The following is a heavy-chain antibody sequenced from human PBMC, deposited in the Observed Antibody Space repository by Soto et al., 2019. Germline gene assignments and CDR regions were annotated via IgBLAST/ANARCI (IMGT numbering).Heavy chain of an antibody. Sequence: TGESLKISCKGSGYSFTSYWIAWVGWMPGKGLEWMGIIYPDGSRIKYTPSFQGQVTISADKSISTAYLHWTSLRASDTAMYYCARLFCSSSTCYIGLDYWGQGTPVTVSS. J-gene: IGHJ4*02. CDR3: ARLFCSSSTCYIGLDY. CDR2: IYPDGSRI. CDR1: GYSFTSYW. D-gene: IGHD2-2*02. V-gene: IGHV5-51*01.